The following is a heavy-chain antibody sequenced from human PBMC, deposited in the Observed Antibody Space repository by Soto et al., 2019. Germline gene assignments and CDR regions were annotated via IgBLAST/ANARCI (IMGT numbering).Heavy chain of an antibody. CDR3: ARDRGYPDVSDI. V-gene: IGHV1-3*01. CDR1: GYTFTTYA. D-gene: IGHD5-12*01. Sequence: ASVKFSCKASGYTFTTYAMHWVRQAPGQMLECLAWINPGNGNTKYXXKFQGRVXXSWDTSASTAXMQLSXLRSEDTAVYYCARDRGYPDVSDIWGQGTMVTVS. CDR2: INPGNGNT. J-gene: IGHJ3*02.